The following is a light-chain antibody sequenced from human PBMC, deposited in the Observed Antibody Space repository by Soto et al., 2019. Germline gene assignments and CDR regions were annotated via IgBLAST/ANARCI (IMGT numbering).Light chain of an antibody. Sequence: QSALTQPASVSGSPGQSITISCTGTSSDVGGYNYVSWYQQHPGKAPKLMIYDVSNRPSGVSNRFSGSKSGNTASLTISGLQAEDEAEYYCIAYTSSSTVVFGGVTKGTVL. V-gene: IGLV2-14*01. CDR1: SSDVGGYNY. J-gene: IGLJ2*01. CDR2: DVS. CDR3: IAYTSSSTVV.